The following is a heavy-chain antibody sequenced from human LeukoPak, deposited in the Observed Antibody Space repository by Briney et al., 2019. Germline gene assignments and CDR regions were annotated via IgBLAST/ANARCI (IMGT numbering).Heavy chain of an antibody. D-gene: IGHD4-17*01. J-gene: IGHJ4*02. V-gene: IGHV3-74*03. CDR2: INDDGTST. CDR1: GFTLSTYW. CDR3: ARASTTVPNLLDY. Sequence: GGSLRLSCAASGFTLSTYWMHWVRQAPGKGLLWVSRINDDGTSTEYADSVKGRFTISRDNARHTLYLQMNSLRAEDTAVYYCARASTTVPNLLDYWGQGTLVTVSS.